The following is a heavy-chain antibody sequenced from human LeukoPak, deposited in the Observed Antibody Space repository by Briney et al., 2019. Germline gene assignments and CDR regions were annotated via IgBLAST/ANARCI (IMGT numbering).Heavy chain of an antibody. CDR3: ARDEGSAYPFDY. J-gene: IGHJ4*02. V-gene: IGHV4-59*12. Sequence: PSETLSLTCTVSGGSISSYYWSWIQQPPGKGLEWIGYIYYSGSTNYNPSLKSRVTISVDTSKNQFSLKLSSVTAADTAVYFCARDEGSAYPFDYWGQGTLVTVSS. CDR1: GGSISSYY. CDR2: IYYSGST. D-gene: IGHD3-22*01.